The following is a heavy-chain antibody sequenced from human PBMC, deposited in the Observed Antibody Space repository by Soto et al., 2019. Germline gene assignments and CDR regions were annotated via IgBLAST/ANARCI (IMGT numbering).Heavy chain of an antibody. V-gene: IGHV1-69*01. Sequence: QVQLVQSGAEVKKPGSSVKVSCKASGGTFSSYAISWVRQAPGQGLEWMGGIIPIFGTANYAQKFQGRVTITADESTSTAYVELSSLSSEDAAVYCGARGITMVRGKKGIFDYWGQGTLVTVSS. CDR2: IIPIFGTA. CDR1: GGTFSSYA. D-gene: IGHD3-10*01. J-gene: IGHJ4*02. CDR3: ARGITMVRGKKGIFDY.